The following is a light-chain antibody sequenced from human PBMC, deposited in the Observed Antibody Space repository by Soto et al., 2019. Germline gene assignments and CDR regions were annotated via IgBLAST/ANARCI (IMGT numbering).Light chain of an antibody. CDR2: GAS. J-gene: IGKJ4*02. V-gene: IGKV1-39*01. CDR1: QTINTQ. CDR3: QQTNSDTT. Sequence: DVRLSLSPCALSASFGETIPIVCRASQTINTQLTWYQQKPGQPPRLLIYGASKMPDGVPSRFSGSGSGADFTLTISGLQPEDFAIYHCQQTNSDTTFGGGTKVDIK.